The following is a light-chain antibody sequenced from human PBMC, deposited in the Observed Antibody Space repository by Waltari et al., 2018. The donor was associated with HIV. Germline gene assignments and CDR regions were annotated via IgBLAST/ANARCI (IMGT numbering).Light chain of an antibody. CDR2: RSN. CDR3: AAWDDSLSGWV. V-gene: IGLV1-47*01. Sequence: QSVLTQPPSASGTPGQRVTISCSGSTSNIGSNYIYWYQQLPGTAPKPLIYRSNRRPSGVPDRFSGSKSGTSASLAISGLRSGDEADYSCAAWDDSLSGWVFGGGTKLTVL. CDR1: TSNIGSNY. J-gene: IGLJ3*02.